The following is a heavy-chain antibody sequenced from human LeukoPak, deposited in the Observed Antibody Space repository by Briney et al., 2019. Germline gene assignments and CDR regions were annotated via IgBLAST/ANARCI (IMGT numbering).Heavy chain of an antibody. CDR3: AKGQWPSFFDL. CDR2: INTHDGKT. CDR1: GYTFMNCG. V-gene: IGHV1-18*01. J-gene: IGHJ4*02. D-gene: IGHD3-9*01. Sequence: ASVKVSCKASGYTFMNCGITWVRQAAGQGLEWMGWINTHDGKTIYAQRFQGRVTMTTDTSTSTVYMQLGRLRSDDAAVYYCAKGQWPSFFDLWGQGTLVTVSS.